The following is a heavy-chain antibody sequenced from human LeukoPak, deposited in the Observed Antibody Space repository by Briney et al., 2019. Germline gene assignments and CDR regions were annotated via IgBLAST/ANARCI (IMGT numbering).Heavy chain of an antibody. J-gene: IGHJ4*02. D-gene: IGHD1-26*01. V-gene: IGHV3-33*01. Sequence: PGVSLRLSCAASGFTFSSYGMHWVRQAPGKGLEWVALIWYDGSDKYYTDSVKGRFTISRDNSKNTLYLQMNSLRAEDTAVYYCVRGVTTLVDYWGQGTLVTVSS. CDR3: VRGVTTLVDY. CDR1: GFTFSSYG. CDR2: IWYDGSDK.